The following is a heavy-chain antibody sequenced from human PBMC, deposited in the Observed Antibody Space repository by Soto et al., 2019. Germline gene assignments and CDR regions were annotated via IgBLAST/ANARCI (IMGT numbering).Heavy chain of an antibody. J-gene: IGHJ5*02. CDR1: GYTLTELS. D-gene: IGHD3-22*01. CDR2: FDPEDGET. Sequence: ASVKVSCKVSGYTLTELSMHWVRQAPGKGLEWMGGFDPEDGETIYAQKFQGRVTMTEDTSTDTAYMELSSLRSEDTAVYYCATDSYSSVPTWFDPWGQGTLVTVS. CDR3: ATDSYSSVPTWFDP. V-gene: IGHV1-24*01.